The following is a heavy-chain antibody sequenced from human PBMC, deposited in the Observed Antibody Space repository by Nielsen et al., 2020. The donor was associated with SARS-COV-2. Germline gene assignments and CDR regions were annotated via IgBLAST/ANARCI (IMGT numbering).Heavy chain of an antibody. V-gene: IGHV3-11*03. Sequence: GESLKISCAASGFTFSDYYMSWIRQSPGKGLEWVSYISSSGTYTNYADSVKGRFNISRDNANNSLYLQMNSLRAEDTAVYYCARRGCSGGGCQGVLYYYDYWGQGTLVTVSS. CDR1: GFTFSDYY. CDR3: ARRGCSGGGCQGVLYYYDY. D-gene: IGHD2-15*01. J-gene: IGHJ4*02. CDR2: ISSSGTYT.